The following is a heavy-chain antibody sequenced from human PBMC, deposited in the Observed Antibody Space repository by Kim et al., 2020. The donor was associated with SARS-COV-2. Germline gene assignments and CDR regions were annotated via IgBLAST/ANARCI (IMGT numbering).Heavy chain of an antibody. CDR1: GGSFSGYY. D-gene: IGHD3-22*01. Sequence: SETLSLTCAVYGGSFSGYYWSWIRQPPGKGLEWIGEINHSGSTNYNPSLKSRVTISVDTSKNQFSLKLSSVTAADTAVYYCARGASGSPRRYYDSSGYGAFDIWGQGTMVTVSS. CDR3: ARGASGSPRRYYDSSGYGAFDI. CDR2: INHSGST. J-gene: IGHJ3*02. V-gene: IGHV4-34*01.